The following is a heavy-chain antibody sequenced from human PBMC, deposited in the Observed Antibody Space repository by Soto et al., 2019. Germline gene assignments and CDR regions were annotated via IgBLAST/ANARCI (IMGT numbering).Heavy chain of an antibody. CDR1: GFTFSSYA. CDR2: ISYEASNK. V-gene: IGHV3-30*09. CDR3: ARESPDYFFDY. J-gene: IGHJ4*02. Sequence: GGSMRLSCTASGFTFSSYAMHCVRQAPGKGLEWVAFISYEASNKYYADSVKGRFAISRDNSKNTLYLQMDSLRAEDTAVYYCARESPDYFFDYWGQGTLVTVSS.